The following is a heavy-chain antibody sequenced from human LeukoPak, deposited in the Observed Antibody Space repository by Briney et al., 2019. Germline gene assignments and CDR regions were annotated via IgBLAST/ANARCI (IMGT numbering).Heavy chain of an antibody. D-gene: IGHD6-19*01. J-gene: IGHJ4*02. V-gene: IGHV3-7*03. CDR3: ARKWAVAGSSYFDY. CDR1: GFTFSNYW. Sequence: GGSLRLSCTASGFTFSNYWMSWVRQAPGKGLEWVANIKRDGSVQYYVDSVKGRFTISRDNAKNSLYLQMNSLRAEDTAVYYCARKWAVAGSSYFDYWGQGTLVTVSS. CDR2: IKRDGSVQ.